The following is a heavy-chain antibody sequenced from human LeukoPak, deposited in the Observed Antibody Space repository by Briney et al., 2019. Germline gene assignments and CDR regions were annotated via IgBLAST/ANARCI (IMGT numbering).Heavy chain of an antibody. J-gene: IGHJ5*02. D-gene: IGHD3-10*01. Sequence: PGGSLSLSCAASGFTFSSYGMHWVRQAPGKGLEWVGFMRYDGSNKYYADSVKGRFTISRDNSKNTLYLQMNSLRAEDTAVYYCAKDGRLWFGEPIQSSRFDPWGQGTLVTVSS. CDR3: AKDGRLWFGEPIQSSRFDP. CDR2: MRYDGSNK. CDR1: GFTFSSYG. V-gene: IGHV3-30*02.